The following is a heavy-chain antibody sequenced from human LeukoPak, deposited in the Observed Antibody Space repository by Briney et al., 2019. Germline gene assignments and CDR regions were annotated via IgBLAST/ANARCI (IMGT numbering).Heavy chain of an antibody. CDR3: ARGRLWLLAVFKFDY. D-gene: IGHD2-21*01. Sequence: SETLSLTCAVYGGSFSGYYWSWIRQPPGKGLEWIGEINHSGSTNYNPSLKSRVTISVDTSKNQFSLKLSSVTAADTAVYYCARGRLWLLAVFKFDYWGQGTLVTVSS. V-gene: IGHV4-34*01. J-gene: IGHJ4*02. CDR2: INHSGST. CDR1: GGSFSGYY.